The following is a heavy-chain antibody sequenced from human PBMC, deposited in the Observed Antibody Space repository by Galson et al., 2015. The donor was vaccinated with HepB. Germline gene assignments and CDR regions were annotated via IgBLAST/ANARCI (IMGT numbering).Heavy chain of an antibody. J-gene: IGHJ3*02. Sequence: PALVKPTQTLTLTCTFSGFSLTSTGVGVGWIRQPPGKALEWLAVIYWDDDARYSPSLKSRLKITKDTSKNQVVLTMTNMDPVDTATYYCAHVMITFGGVIGPDAFDIWGQGTMVTVSS. CDR1: GFSLTSTGVG. CDR2: IYWDDDA. D-gene: IGHD3-16*02. CDR3: AHVMITFGGVIGPDAFDI. V-gene: IGHV2-5*02.